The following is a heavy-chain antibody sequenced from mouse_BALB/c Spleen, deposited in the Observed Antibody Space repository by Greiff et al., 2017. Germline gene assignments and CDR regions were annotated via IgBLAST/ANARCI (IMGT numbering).Heavy chain of an antibody. CDR1: GFNIKDTY. J-gene: IGHJ3*01. CDR3: ARDGDDETC. D-gene: IGHD2-2*01. CDR2: IDPANGNT. Sequence: VQLQQSGAELVKPGASVKLSSTASGFNIKDTYMHWVKQRPDQGLEWIGRIDPANGNTKYDPKFQGKATITADTSSNTAYLQLSSLTSEDTAVYYCARDGDDETCWGEGGLVSVSA. V-gene: IGHV14-3*02.